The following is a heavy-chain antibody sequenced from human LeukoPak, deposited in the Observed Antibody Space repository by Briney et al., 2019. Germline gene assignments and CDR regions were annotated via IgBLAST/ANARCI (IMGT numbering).Heavy chain of an antibody. Sequence: GGSLRLSCAASGFTFSNSAMSWVRQAPGKGLEWVSTLSGSGITTYYADSVKGRFTISRDNSKNTLYLQMNSLRAEDTAAYYCARDKRDYGDYGYWGQGTLVTVSS. CDR2: LSGSGITT. J-gene: IGHJ4*02. CDR1: GFTFSNSA. D-gene: IGHD4-17*01. V-gene: IGHV3-23*01. CDR3: ARDKRDYGDYGY.